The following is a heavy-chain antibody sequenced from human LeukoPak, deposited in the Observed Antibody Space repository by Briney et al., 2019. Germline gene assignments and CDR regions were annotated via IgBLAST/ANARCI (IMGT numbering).Heavy chain of an antibody. CDR1: GFTFSSYW. CDR2: IKQGGSEK. CDR3: ARSGSTVTSRGHEDY. J-gene: IGHJ4*02. V-gene: IGHV3-7*01. D-gene: IGHD4-11*01. Sequence: GGSLTLSCAASGFTFSSYWMSWVRQAPGKGLEWVANIKQGGSEKYYVDSVKGRFTISRDNAKNSLYLQMNSLRVEDAAVYYCARSGSTVTSRGHEDYWGQGTLVTVSS.